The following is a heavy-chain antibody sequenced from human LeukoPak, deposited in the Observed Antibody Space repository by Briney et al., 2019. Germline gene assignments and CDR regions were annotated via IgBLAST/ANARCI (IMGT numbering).Heavy chain of an antibody. J-gene: IGHJ6*02. CDR2: SRNKVNSYTT. CDR1: GFTLSDHY. CDR3: SRGPSGIAAAGAVAYYLPMDV. V-gene: IGHV3-72*01. Sequence: GGSLRLSCAASGFTLSDHYMECVRQAPGKALEWVGRSRNKVNSYTTEYAASVKGRFTTSRDDSKNLLYLQMDSVKSEDAAVYYCSRGPSGIAAAGAVAYYLPMDVWGQGTTVTVSS. D-gene: IGHD6-13*01.